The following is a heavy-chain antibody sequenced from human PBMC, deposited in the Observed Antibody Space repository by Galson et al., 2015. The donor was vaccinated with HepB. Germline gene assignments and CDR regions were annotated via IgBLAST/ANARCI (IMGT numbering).Heavy chain of an antibody. J-gene: IGHJ4*02. Sequence: LTCAVSGGSISSSNWWSWVRQPPGKGLEWIGEIYHSGSTNYNPSLKSRVTISVDKSKNQFSLKLSSVTAADTAVYYCAREVPAAPGFFDCWGQGTLVTVSS. CDR1: GGSISSSNW. D-gene: IGHD2-2*01. V-gene: IGHV4-4*02. CDR3: AREVPAAPGFFDC. CDR2: IYHSGST.